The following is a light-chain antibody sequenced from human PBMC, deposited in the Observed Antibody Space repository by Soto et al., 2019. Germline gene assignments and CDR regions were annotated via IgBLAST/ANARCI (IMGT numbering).Light chain of an antibody. CDR2: LNT. J-gene: IGLJ2*01. CDR1: RSNIGTYT. Sequence: QSVLTQSPSASGTPGQRVTISCSGSRSNIGTYTVNLYQQLPGTAPTLLIYLNTQRPSGVPNRFSGSKSGTSASLAISGLQSEDEAEYSCAAWDGSLSAVLFGGGTKVTVL. CDR3: AAWDGSLSAVL. V-gene: IGLV1-44*01.